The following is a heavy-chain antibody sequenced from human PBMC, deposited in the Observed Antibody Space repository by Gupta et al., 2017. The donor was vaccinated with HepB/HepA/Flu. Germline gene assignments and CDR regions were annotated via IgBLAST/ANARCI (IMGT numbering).Heavy chain of an antibody. J-gene: IGHJ5*02. D-gene: IGHD1-26*01. CDR1: GGSISRFY. CDR3: ARDGGWERTKGWFDL. CDR2: ISYTGST. V-gene: IGHV4-59*01. Sequence: QVQLQESGPGLVKASETLSLTCTVSGGSISRFYWSWIRQSPGKGLEWIGYISYTGSTNYSPSRKSRVTISVDTSKNQFSLKLTSVTAADTAVYYCARDGGWERTKGWFDLWGQGTLVPVSS.